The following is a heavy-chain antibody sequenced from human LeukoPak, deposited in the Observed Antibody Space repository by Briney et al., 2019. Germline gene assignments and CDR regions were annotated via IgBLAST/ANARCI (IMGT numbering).Heavy chain of an antibody. D-gene: IGHD3-10*01. CDR1: GFTFSSYS. Sequence: PGGSLRLSCAASGFTFSSYSMNWVRQAPGKGLEWVSYISSSSTIYYADSVKGRFTISRDNAKNSLYLQMNSLRDEDTAVYYRARDISMVQCFDYWGQGTLVTVSS. J-gene: IGHJ4*02. CDR2: ISSSSTI. CDR3: ARDISMVQCFDY. V-gene: IGHV3-48*02.